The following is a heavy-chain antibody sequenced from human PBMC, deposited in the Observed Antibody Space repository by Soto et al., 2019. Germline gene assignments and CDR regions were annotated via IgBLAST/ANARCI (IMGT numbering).Heavy chain of an antibody. V-gene: IGHV4-59*02. D-gene: IGHD2-15*01. CDR2: VYYSEST. CDR1: GGSVSSYY. CDR3: AREGGSYCGGGSCYRYWYFDL. Sequence: QVQLQESGPGLVKPSETLSLTCTVSGGSVSSYYWSWIRQPPGKGLEWIGCVYYSESTNYNPSLKSRVTISVDTSKNQFSLNLASVTAADTAVYYCAREGGSYCGGGSCYRYWYFDLWGRGTLVSVSS. J-gene: IGHJ2*01.